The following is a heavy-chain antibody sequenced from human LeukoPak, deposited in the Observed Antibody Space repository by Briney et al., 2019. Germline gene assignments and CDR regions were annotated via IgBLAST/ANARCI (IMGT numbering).Heavy chain of an antibody. D-gene: IGHD2-2*01. Sequence: ASVKVSCKASGYTFTNYGISWVRQAPGQGLEWMGRIIPIFGTANYAQKFQGRVTITTDESTSTAYMELSSLRSEDTAVYYCASGIVVVPAGIGDNWFDPWGQGTLVTVSS. V-gene: IGHV1-69*05. CDR1: GYTFTNYG. CDR3: ASGIVVVPAGIGDNWFDP. CDR2: IIPIFGTA. J-gene: IGHJ5*02.